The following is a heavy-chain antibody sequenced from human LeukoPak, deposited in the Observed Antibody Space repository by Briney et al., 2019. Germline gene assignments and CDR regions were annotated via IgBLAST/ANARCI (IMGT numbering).Heavy chain of an antibody. CDR1: GFTFSSYG. Sequence: GGPLRLSCAASGFTFSSYGMHRVRQDPGKGPAWVAVISYQGSNKYYVDPVKGRFTICRENSEDSLYLQMNSLRAEDTAVYYCAVVRGVIYFDYWSQGTLVSVSS. V-gene: IGHV3-30*03. CDR3: AVVRGVIYFDY. J-gene: IGHJ4*02. CDR2: ISYQGSNK. D-gene: IGHD3-10*01.